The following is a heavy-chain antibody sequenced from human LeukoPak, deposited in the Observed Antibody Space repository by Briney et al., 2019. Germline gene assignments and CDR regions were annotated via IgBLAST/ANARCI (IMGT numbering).Heavy chain of an antibody. CDR1: GGSFSGYY. Sequence: LSLTCAVYGGSFSGYYWSWIRQPPGKGLEWVSYISTTTYTNYADSVKGRFTISRDNAKNSLYLQMNSLRAEDTAVYYCAREENAFDIWGQGTMVTVSS. V-gene: IGHV3-11*06. CDR3: AREENAFDI. J-gene: IGHJ3*02. CDR2: ISTTTYT.